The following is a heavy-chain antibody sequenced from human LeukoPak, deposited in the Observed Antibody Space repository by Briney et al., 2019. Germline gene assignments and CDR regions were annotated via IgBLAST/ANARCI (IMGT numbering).Heavy chain of an antibody. CDR2: ISAYNGNT. CDR1: GYTFTGYY. CDR3: ARLPPSVSWFDP. J-gene: IGHJ5*02. Sequence: ASVKVSCKPSGYTFTGYYMHWVRQAPGQGLEWMGWISAYNGNTNYAQKLQGRVTMTTDTSTSTAYMELRSLRSDDTAVYYCARLPPSVSWFDPWGQGTLVTVSS. V-gene: IGHV1-18*04. D-gene: IGHD3-10*01.